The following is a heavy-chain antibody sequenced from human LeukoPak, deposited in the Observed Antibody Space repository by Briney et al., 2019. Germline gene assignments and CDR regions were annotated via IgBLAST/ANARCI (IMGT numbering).Heavy chain of an antibody. CDR1: GGSVSSSSYY. CDR2: IYYSGST. V-gene: IGHV4-39*01. D-gene: IGHD3-16*01. J-gene: IGHJ6*02. Sequence: PSETLSLTCTVSGGSVSSSSYYWGWIRQPPGKGLEWIGSIYYSGSTYYNPSLKSRVTISGDTSKNQFSLKLSSVAAADTAVYYCARLYYDGWGGLDVWGQGTTATVSS. CDR3: ARLYYDGWGGLDV.